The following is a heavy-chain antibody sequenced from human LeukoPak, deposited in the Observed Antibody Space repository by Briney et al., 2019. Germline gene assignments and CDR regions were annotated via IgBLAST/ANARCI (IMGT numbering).Heavy chain of an antibody. Sequence: GSLRLSCAASGFTFSSYWMTWVRQAPGKGLEWVANIKQDGSKKNYVDSVKGRLTISRDNSKNTLYLQMNSLRGEDTAVYYCAKHKENYGDSCLDDYWGQGTLVTVSS. CDR3: AKHKENYGDSCLDDY. D-gene: IGHD4-17*01. CDR2: IKQDGSKK. CDR1: GFTFSSYW. V-gene: IGHV3-7*03. J-gene: IGHJ4*02.